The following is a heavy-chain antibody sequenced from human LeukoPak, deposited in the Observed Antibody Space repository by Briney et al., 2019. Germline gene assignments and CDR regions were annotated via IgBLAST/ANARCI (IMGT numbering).Heavy chain of an antibody. CDR3: ARDLTTVVTPGRFDP. CDR1: GFTFSSYW. V-gene: IGHV3-7*05. CDR2: IKQDGSEK. Sequence: GGSLRLSCAASGFTFSSYWMSWVRQAPGKGRGWVANIKQDGSEKYYVDSVKGRFTISRDNAKNSLYLQMNSLRAEDTAVYYCARDLTTVVTPGRFDPWGQGTLVTVSS. D-gene: IGHD4-23*01. J-gene: IGHJ5*02.